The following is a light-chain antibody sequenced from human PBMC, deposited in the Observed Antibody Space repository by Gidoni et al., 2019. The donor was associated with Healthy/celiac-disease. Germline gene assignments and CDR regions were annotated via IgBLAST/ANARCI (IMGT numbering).Light chain of an antibody. CDR3: AAWDDSLRGVV. Sequence: QSVLTQPPSPSGTPGQRVTISCSGSSSNIGSNTANWYQQLPGTAPKLLIYSNNQRPSGVPDRFAGSKSGTSASLAISGLQSEDEADYYCAAWDDSLRGVVFGGGTKLTVL. CDR1: SSNIGSNT. J-gene: IGLJ2*01. CDR2: SNN. V-gene: IGLV1-44*01.